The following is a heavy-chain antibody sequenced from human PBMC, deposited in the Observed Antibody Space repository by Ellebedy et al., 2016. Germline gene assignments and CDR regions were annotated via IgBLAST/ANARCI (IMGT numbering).Heavy chain of an antibody. CDR1: GGSFSGYH. Sequence: SETLSLXCVVYGGSFSGYHWTWIRQSPGKGLEWIGDITHTGSTNFNPSLKSRVAMSSDKSKNQFSLKVTSVTAADTAVYYCARGGDQMTGPTAPGMDVWGKGTTVTVSS. CDR3: ARGGDQMTGPTAPGMDV. CDR2: ITHTGST. D-gene: IGHD1/OR15-1a*01. V-gene: IGHV4-34*01. J-gene: IGHJ6*04.